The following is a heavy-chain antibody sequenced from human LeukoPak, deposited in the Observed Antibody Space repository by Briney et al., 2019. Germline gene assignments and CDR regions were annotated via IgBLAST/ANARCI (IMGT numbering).Heavy chain of an antibody. CDR3: ARNEYETLDY. D-gene: IGHD2/OR15-2a*01. Sequence: PGGSLRLSCAASGFTFSNAWMSWVRQAPGKGLEWVSATVGNGGSTYYADSVKGRFTISRDNSKNTLYLQMNSLRAEDTALYYCARNEYETLDYWGQGILVTVSS. CDR1: GFTFSNAW. CDR2: TVGNGGST. J-gene: IGHJ4*02. V-gene: IGHV3-23*01.